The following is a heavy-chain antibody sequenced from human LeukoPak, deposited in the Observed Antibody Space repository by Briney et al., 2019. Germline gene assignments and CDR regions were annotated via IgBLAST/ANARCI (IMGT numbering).Heavy chain of an antibody. V-gene: IGHV1-69*01. D-gene: IGHD5-24*01. CDR2: IIPIFGTA. J-gene: IGHJ4*02. CDR1: GGTFSSYA. Sequence: GSSVKVSCKASGGTFSSYAISWVRRAPGQGLEWMGGIIPIFGTANYAQKFQGRVTITADESTSTAYMELSSLRSEDTAVYYCARARPVEMATISGQYYFDYWGQGTLVTVSS. CDR3: ARARPVEMATISGQYYFDY.